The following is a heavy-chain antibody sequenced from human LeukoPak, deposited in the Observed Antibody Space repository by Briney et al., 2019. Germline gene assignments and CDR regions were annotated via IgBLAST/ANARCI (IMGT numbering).Heavy chain of an antibody. V-gene: IGHV1-8*01. Sequence: GSVKVSCTASGYTFTSYDINWVRQAPGQGLEWMGWINPNSGDTDYAQKFQGRVTMTRNTSISTAYMELSSLRSDDAAVYYCARGNLEDTAIEYWGQGTLVTVSS. CDR1: GYTFTSYD. CDR2: INPNSGDT. J-gene: IGHJ4*02. CDR3: ARGNLEDTAIEY. D-gene: IGHD5-18*01.